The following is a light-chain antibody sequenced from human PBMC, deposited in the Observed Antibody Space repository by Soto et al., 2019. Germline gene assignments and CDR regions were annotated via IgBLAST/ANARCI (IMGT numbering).Light chain of an antibody. CDR2: GAS. V-gene: IGKV3-15*01. J-gene: IGKJ1*01. Sequence: EIVMTQSRATLSVSPGERATLSCRASQSVSSNLAWYQQKPGQAPRLLIYGASTRATGIPARFSGSGSGTEFTLTISSLQSEDFAVYYCQQYGSSLRTFGQGTKVDIK. CDR1: QSVSSN. CDR3: QQYGSSLRT.